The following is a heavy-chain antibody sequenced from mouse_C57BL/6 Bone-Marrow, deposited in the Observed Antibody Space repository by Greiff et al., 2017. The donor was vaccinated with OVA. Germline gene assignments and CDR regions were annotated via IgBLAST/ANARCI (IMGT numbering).Heavy chain of an antibody. CDR2: FYPGSGSI. CDR3: ARHEDLVLLRSPWFAY. Sequence: QVQLKESGAELVKPGASVKLSCKASGYTFTEYTIHWVKQRSGQGLEWIGWFYPGSGSIKYNEKFKDKATLTADKSSSTVYMELSRLTSEDSAVYFCARHEDLVLLRSPWFAYWGQGTLVTVSA. J-gene: IGHJ3*01. V-gene: IGHV1-62-2*01. D-gene: IGHD1-1*01. CDR1: GYTFTEYT.